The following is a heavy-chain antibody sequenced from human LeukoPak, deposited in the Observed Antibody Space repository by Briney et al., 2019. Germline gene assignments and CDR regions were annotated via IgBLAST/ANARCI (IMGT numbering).Heavy chain of an antibody. CDR3: AKDDPDDEIVAAGYYYGMDV. V-gene: IGHV3-30*18. J-gene: IGHJ6*02. CDR1: GFTFSSYG. Sequence: PGGSLRLSCAASGFTFSSYGMHWVRQARGKGLEWVAVISYDGSNEYYADSVKGRFTISRDNSKNTLYLQMNSLSSEDTAVYYCAKDDPDDEIVAAGYYYGMDVWGQGTTVTVSS. CDR2: ISYDGSNE. D-gene: IGHD6-13*01.